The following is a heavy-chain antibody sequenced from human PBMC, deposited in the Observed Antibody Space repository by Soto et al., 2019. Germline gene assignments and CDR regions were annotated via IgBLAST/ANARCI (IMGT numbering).Heavy chain of an antibody. CDR3: ARGGHVVVVTAALDY. Sequence: QVQLMQYGSEEKKPGASVKVSCKASGDTFTDYYIHWVRQARGQGLEWMGTVNPSGGHTTYAQHFLGRVTMTRDTSTSTLYMELTSLTSDDTAIYYCARGGHVVVVTAALDYWGQGTLVTVSS. V-gene: IGHV1-46*01. CDR2: VNPSGGHT. J-gene: IGHJ4*02. D-gene: IGHD2-21*02. CDR1: GDTFTDYY.